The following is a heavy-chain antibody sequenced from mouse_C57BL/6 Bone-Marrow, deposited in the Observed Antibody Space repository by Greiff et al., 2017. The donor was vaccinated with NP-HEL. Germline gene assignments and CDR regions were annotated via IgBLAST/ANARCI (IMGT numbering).Heavy chain of an antibody. CDR3: APNYYGSSTGFAY. Sequence: VQLQQSGPELVKPGASVKISCKASGYTFTDYYMNWVKQSHGKSLEWIGDINPNNGGTSYNQKFKGKATLTVDKSSSTAYMELRSLTSEDSAVYYCAPNYYGSSTGFAYWGQGTLVTVSA. J-gene: IGHJ3*01. CDR1: GYTFTDYY. CDR2: INPNNGGT. D-gene: IGHD1-1*01. V-gene: IGHV1-26*01.